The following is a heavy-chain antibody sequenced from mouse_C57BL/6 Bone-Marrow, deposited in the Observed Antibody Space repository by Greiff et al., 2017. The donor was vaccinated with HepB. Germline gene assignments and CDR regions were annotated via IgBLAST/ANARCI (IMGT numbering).Heavy chain of an antibody. CDR2: ISYDGSN. Sequence: EVKLMESGPGLVKPSQSLSLTCSVTGYSITSGYYWNWIRQFPGNKLEWMGYISYDGSNNYNPSLKNRISITRDTSKNQFFLKLNSVTTEDTATYYCARGVYSFAYWGQGTLVTVSA. J-gene: IGHJ3*01. CDR1: GYSITSGYY. V-gene: IGHV3-6*01. CDR3: ARGVYSFAY. D-gene: IGHD1-1*01.